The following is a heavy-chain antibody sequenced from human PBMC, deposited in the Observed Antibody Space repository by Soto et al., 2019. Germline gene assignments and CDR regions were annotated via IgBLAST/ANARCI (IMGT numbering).Heavy chain of an antibody. CDR3: ARGGLYSSPLV. CDR2: TYYRSKWYN. Sequence: QTLSLTCASSGGSVSSNSAAWNWIRKSPSRGLEWLGRTYYRSKWYNDYAVSVKSRITINPDTSKNQFSLQLNSVTPEDTAVYYCARGGLYSSPLVWGQGTLVTVSS. J-gene: IGHJ4*02. V-gene: IGHV6-1*01. CDR1: GGSVSSNSAA. D-gene: IGHD6-13*01.